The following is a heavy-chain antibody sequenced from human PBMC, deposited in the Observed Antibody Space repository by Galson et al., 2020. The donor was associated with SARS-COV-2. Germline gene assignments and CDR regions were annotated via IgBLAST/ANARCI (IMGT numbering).Heavy chain of an antibody. D-gene: IGHD2-21*02. CDR2: IYYSGST. J-gene: IGHJ5*02. CDR3: ARALRGGGGDYYSDPNWFDP. V-gene: IGHV4-30-4*08. CDR1: GGSISSGDYY. Sequence: SETLSLTCTVSGGSISSGDYYWSWISQPPGKGLEWIGYIYYSGSTYYNPSLKSRVTISVDTSKNQFSLKLSSVTAADTAVYYCARALRGGGGDYYSDPNWFDPWGQGTLVTVSS.